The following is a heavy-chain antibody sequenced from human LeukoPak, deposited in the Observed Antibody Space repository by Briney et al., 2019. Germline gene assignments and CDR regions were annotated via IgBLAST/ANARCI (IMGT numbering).Heavy chain of an antibody. D-gene: IGHD3-22*01. CDR3: ARRGFYDSSGYDY. J-gene: IGHJ4*02. CDR2: ISGSSTDI. CDR1: GFTFSGYN. Sequence: KPGGSLRLSCAASGFTFSGYNMNWVRQAPGKGLEWVSSISGSSTDIYYADSVKGRFTISRDNAKNSLYLQINSLRAEDTAIYYCARRGFYDSSGYDYWGQGTLVTVSS. V-gene: IGHV3-21*06.